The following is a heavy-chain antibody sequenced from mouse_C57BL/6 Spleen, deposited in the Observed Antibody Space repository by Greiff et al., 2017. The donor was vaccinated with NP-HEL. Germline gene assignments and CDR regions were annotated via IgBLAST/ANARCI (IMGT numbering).Heavy chain of an antibody. CDR1: GYTFTSYW. D-gene: IGHD5-1*01. CDR2: IHPNSGST. CDR3: AREAGGEYSPVDY. J-gene: IGHJ2*01. Sequence: QVQLQQPGAELVKPGASVKLSCKASGYTFTSYWMHWVKQRPGQGLEWIGMIHPNSGSTNYNEKFRSKATLTVDKSSSTAYMQLSSLTSEDSAVYYCAREAGGEYSPVDYWGQGTTLTVSS. V-gene: IGHV1-64*01.